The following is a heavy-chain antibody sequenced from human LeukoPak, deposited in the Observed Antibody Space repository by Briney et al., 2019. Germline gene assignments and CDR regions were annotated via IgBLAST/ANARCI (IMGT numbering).Heavy chain of an antibody. J-gene: IGHJ5*02. CDR3: AREGVQYYDFWSGYYWFDP. Sequence: GASVKVSCKASGYTFTSYAMHWVRQAPGQRLEWMGWINAGNGNTKYSQKFQGRVTITRDTSASTAYMELSSLRSEDTAVYYCAREGVQYYDFWSGYYWFDPWGQGTLVTVSS. CDR1: GYTFTSYA. CDR2: INAGNGNT. V-gene: IGHV1-3*01. D-gene: IGHD3-3*01.